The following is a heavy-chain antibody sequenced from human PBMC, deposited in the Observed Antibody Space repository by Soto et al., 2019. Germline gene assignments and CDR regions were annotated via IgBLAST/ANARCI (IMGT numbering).Heavy chain of an antibody. CDR1: GYTFTSYA. CDR2: INAGNGNT. Sequence: ASVKVSCKASGYTFTSYAMHWVRQAPGQRLEWMGRINAGNGNTKYSQKFQGRVTITRDTSASTAYMELSSLRSEDTAVYYCASGSTPIAVAGDAFDIWGQGTMVTVSS. V-gene: IGHV1-3*01. CDR3: ASGSTPIAVAGDAFDI. D-gene: IGHD6-19*01. J-gene: IGHJ3*02.